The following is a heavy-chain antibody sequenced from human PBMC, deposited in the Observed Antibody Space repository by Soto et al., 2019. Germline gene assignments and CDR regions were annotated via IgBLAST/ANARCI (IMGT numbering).Heavy chain of an antibody. V-gene: IGHV4-34*01. D-gene: IGHD6-19*01. CDR1: GGSFSGYY. CDR3: ASMPKVSGWYHYYYDYYMEV. Sequence: QVQLQQWGAGLLKPSETLSLTCAVYGGSFSGYYWSWIRQPPGKGLEWIGEINHSGSTNYNPALKSRVTISVDTSKNQFSLKLSSVTAADTAVYYCASMPKVSGWYHYYYDYYMEVWGKGTTVTVS. CDR2: INHSGST. J-gene: IGHJ6*03.